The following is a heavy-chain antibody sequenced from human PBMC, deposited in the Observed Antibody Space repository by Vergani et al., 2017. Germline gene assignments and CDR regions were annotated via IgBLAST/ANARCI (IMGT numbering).Heavy chain of an antibody. Sequence: EVQLVESGGGLVQPGGSLRLSCAASGFTFSSYEMNWVRQAPGKGLEWVSYISSSGSTIYYADSVKGRFTISRDNAKNSLYLQMNSLRAEDTAVYYCASAPYSSSADYYYGMDVWGQGTTVTVSS. CDR3: ASAPYSSSADYYYGMDV. CDR2: ISSSGSTI. D-gene: IGHD6-6*01. J-gene: IGHJ6*02. V-gene: IGHV3-48*03. CDR1: GFTFSSYE.